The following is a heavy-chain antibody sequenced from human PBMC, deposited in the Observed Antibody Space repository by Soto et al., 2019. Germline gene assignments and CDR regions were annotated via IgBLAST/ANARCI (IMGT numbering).Heavy chain of an antibody. D-gene: IGHD3-9*01. CDR2: ISYDGSNK. Sequence: GGSLRLSCAASGFTFGGYAMHWVRQAPGKGLEWVAVISYDGSNKYYADSVKGRFTISRDNSKNTLYLQMNGLRPEDAAVYYCARDQYDILTGPNYWGQGTLVTVSS. J-gene: IGHJ4*02. CDR1: GFTFGGYA. V-gene: IGHV3-30-3*01. CDR3: ARDQYDILTGPNY.